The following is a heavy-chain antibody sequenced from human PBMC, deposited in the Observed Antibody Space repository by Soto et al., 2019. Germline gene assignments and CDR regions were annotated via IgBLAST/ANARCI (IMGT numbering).Heavy chain of an antibody. CDR1: GGSFSGYY. CDR3: ARVVTGTKVDY. J-gene: IGHJ4*02. CDR2: INHSGST. Sequence: QVQLQQWGAGLLKPSETLSLTCAVYGGSFSGYYWSWIRQPPGKGLEWIGEINHSGSTNYNPSLKSRVTISVDTSKNQFSLKLSSVTAADTAVYYCARVVTGTKVDYWGQGTLVTVSS. V-gene: IGHV4-34*01. D-gene: IGHD1-20*01.